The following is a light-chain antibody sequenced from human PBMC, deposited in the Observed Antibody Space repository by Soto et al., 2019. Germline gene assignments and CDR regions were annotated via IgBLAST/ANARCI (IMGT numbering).Light chain of an antibody. CDR2: GAS. CDR3: QQYNSWLWT. J-gene: IGKJ1*01. CDR1: QSVSRD. V-gene: IGKV3-15*01. Sequence: EILLTQSPSTLALSPGERATLSCRASQSVSRDLAWYQQKPGQAPRLLIYGASTRATGIPARFSGSGSGTEFTLTISSLQSEDCEIYYCQQYNSWLWTFGQGTKVDIK.